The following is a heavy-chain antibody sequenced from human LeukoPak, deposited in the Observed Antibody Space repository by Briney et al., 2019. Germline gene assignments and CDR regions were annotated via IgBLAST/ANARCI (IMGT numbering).Heavy chain of an antibody. CDR2: IYHSGST. J-gene: IGHJ3*02. V-gene: IGHV4-30-2*01. D-gene: IGHD3-22*01. Sequence: PSETLSLTCTVSGGSISSGGYYWSWIRQPPGKGLEWIGYIYHSGSTYYNPSLKSRVTISVDRSKNQFSLKLSSMTAADTAVYYCARSYYDSSGDAFDIWGQGTMVTVSS. CDR3: ARSYYDSSGDAFDI. CDR1: GGSISSGGYY.